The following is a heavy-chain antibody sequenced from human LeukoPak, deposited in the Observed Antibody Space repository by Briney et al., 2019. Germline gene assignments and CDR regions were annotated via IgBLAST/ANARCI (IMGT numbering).Heavy chain of an antibody. CDR3: ARSALSGLDI. V-gene: IGHV4-4*07. CDR1: GGSINNYY. J-gene: IGHJ3*02. D-gene: IGHD3-9*01. Sequence: SETLSLTCILSGGSINNYYWSWIRQPAGKGPEWIGRFYASGTTYYNPALNSRAAVSMDMSKNHFSLKLTSVTAADTAVYYCARSALSGLDIWGQGTMVTVSS. CDR2: FYASGTT.